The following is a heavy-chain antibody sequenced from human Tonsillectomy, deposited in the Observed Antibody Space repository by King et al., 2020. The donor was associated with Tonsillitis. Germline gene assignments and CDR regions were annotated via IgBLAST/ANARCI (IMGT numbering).Heavy chain of an antibody. V-gene: IGHV2-5*02. Sequence: QVTLKESGPTLVKPTQTLTLTCTFSGFSLSTSGVGVGWLRQPPGKALEWLTLIYWDDDKLYSPSLKSRVTITKDTSKNQVVLTMTNMDPVDTATYYCARFWSVYFVTPHDAFDIWGQGTMVTVSS. CDR3: ARFWSVYFVTPHDAFDI. J-gene: IGHJ3*02. CDR2: IYWDDDK. D-gene: IGHD3-3*01. CDR1: GFSLSTSGVG.